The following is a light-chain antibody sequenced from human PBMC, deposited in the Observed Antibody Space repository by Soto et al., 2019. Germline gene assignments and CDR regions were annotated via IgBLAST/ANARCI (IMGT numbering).Light chain of an antibody. CDR2: EVS. V-gene: IGLV2-14*01. CDR1: SSDVGGYNY. CDR3: SSYTSSSTLV. Sequence: QSVVTQPASVSGSPGQSITISCTGTSSDVGGYNYVSWYQQHPGKAPKLMIYEVSHRPSGVSNRFSGSKSGNTASLTISGLQAEDEADYYCSSYTSSSTLVFGTGTKVTVL. J-gene: IGLJ1*01.